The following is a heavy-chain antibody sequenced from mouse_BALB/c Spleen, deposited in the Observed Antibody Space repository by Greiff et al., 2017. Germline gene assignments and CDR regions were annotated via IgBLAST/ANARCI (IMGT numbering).Heavy chain of an antibody. Sequence: QVQLQQSGAELVKPGASVKLSCKASGYTFTSYYMYWVKQRPGQGLEWIGEINPSNGGTNFNEKFKSKATLTVDKSSSTAYMQLSSLTSEDSAVYYCTKNRYGNGAWFAYWGQGTLVTVSA. CDR1: GYTFTSYY. D-gene: IGHD2-1*01. V-gene: IGHV1S16*01. CDR3: TKNRYGNGAWFAY. CDR2: INPSNGGT. J-gene: IGHJ3*01.